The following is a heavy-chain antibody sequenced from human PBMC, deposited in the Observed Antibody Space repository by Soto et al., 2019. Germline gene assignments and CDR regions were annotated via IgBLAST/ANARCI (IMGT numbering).Heavy chain of an antibody. D-gene: IGHD6-25*01. CDR2: INPSGGST. CDR1: GYTFTSYY. CDR3: ARGRIAAAGRTYYYYYGMDV. V-gene: IGHV1-46*01. J-gene: IGHJ6*02. Sequence: ASVKVSCKASGYTFTSYYMHWVRQAPGQGLEWMGIINPSGGSTSYAQKFQGRVTMTRDTSTSTVYMELSSLRSEDTAVYYCARGRIAAAGRTYYYYYGMDVWGQGTTGTSP.